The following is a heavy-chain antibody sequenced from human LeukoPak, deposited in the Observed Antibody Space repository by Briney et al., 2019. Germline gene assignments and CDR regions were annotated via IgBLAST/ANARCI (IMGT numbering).Heavy chain of an antibody. V-gene: IGHV4-59*01. CDR2: IYYSRST. J-gene: IGHJ3*02. CDR3: ARDRAGAFDI. Sequence: SETLSLTCTVSGGSISSYYWSWIRQPPGKGLEWIGYIYYSRSTNYNPSLKSRVTISVDTSKNQFSLKLSSVTAADTAVYYCARDRAGAFDIWGQGTMVTVSS. D-gene: IGHD5-24*01. CDR1: GGSISSYY.